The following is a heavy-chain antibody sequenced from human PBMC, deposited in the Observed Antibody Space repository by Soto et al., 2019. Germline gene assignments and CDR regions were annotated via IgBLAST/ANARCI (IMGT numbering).Heavy chain of an antibody. D-gene: IGHD6-19*01. CDR3: AREGWGIAVAGKETNWFDP. CDR2: IYYSGST. CDR1: GGSISSYY. Sequence: QVQLQESGPGLVKPSETLSLTCTVSGGSISSYYWSWIRQPPGKGLEWIGYIYYSGSTNYNPSLKSRVTISVDTSKNQFSLKLSSVTAADTAVYYCAREGWGIAVAGKETNWFDPWGQGTLVTVSS. V-gene: IGHV4-59*01. J-gene: IGHJ5*02.